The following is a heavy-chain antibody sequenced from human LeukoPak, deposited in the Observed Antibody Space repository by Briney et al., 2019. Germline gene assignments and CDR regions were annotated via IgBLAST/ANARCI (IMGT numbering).Heavy chain of an antibody. CDR3: ARQAPTGYSSSWYYYYYYTDV. V-gene: IGHV4-4*09. CDR2: IYTSGST. D-gene: IGHD6-13*01. CDR1: GGSISSYY. J-gene: IGHJ6*03. Sequence: SETLSLTCTVSGGSISSYYWSWIRQPPGKGLEWIGYIYTSGSTNYNPSLKRRVTISVDTSKNQFSLKLSPVTPADTAVYYCARQAPTGYSSSWYYYYYYTDVWGKGTTVTVSS.